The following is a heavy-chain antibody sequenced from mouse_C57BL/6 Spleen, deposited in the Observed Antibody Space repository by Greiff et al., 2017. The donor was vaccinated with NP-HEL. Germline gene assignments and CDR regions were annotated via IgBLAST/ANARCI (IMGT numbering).Heavy chain of an antibody. D-gene: IGHD1-1*01. Sequence: EVKLMESGGGLVKPGGSLKLSCAASGFTFSSYAMSWVRQTPEKRLEWVATISDGGSYTYYPDNVKGRFTISRDNAKNHLYLQMSHLKSEDTAMYYCARGGYYCSSSHFDYWGQGTTLTVSS. CDR3: ARGGYYCSSSHFDY. V-gene: IGHV5-4*03. J-gene: IGHJ2*01. CDR2: ISDGGSYT. CDR1: GFTFSSYA.